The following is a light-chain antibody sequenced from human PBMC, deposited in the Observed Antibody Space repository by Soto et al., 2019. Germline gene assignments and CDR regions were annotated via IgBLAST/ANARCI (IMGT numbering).Light chain of an antibody. CDR1: NTGSKS. CDR3: QVWDNSSDQYV. J-gene: IGLJ1*01. V-gene: IGLV3-21*02. Sequence: SYELTQPPSVSVAPGQTARITCGGNNTGSKSVHWYQQKPGQAPVLVVYDDTDRPSGIPERFSGSNSGNTATLTISRVEGGDEADFYCQVWDNSSDQYVFGTGTKVTVL. CDR2: DDT.